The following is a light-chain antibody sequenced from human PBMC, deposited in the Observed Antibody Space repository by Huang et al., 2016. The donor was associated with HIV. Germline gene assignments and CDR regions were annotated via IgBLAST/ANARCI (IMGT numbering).Light chain of an antibody. CDR2: WAA. Sequence: DIVMTQSPDSLPVSLGERATINCKSSQSVLDSSGNRNYLVWYQQKSGQPPRRLIYWAATRESGVPDRFSGSGSGTDFTLSIDGLQAEDVAVYYCQQYYSLPYTFGQGTKLEIK. CDR3: QQYYSLPYT. CDR1: QSVLDSSGNRNY. J-gene: IGKJ2*01. V-gene: IGKV4-1*01.